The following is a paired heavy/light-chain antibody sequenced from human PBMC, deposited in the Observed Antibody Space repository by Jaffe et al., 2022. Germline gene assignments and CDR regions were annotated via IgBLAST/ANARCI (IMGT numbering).Light chain of an antibody. CDR2: ENN. V-gene: IGLV1-51*02. CDR1: SSNIGNNY. Sequence: QSVLTQPPSVSAAPGQKVTISCSGSSSNIGNNYVSWYQQVPGTAPKLVIYENNKRPSGIPDRFSGSKSGTSATLGITGLQTGDEADYYCGTWDSSLISGVFGGGTKLTVL. CDR3: GTWDSSLISGV. J-gene: IGLJ3*02.
Heavy chain of an antibody. CDR1: GFTFSNYG. CDR2: IRYDGIEE. D-gene: IGHD3-10*01. V-gene: IGHV3-30*02. CDR3: AKADFFGAGSYYSRIEY. Sequence: QVQLVDSGGGVVQPGGSLTLSCVASGFTFSNYGMHWVRQAPGKGLEWVAFIRYDGIEEFYAESVKGRFTISRDNSKNTVYLQMNSLRTEDTAMYSCAKADFFGAGSYYSRIEYWGQGTLVTVSS. J-gene: IGHJ4*02.